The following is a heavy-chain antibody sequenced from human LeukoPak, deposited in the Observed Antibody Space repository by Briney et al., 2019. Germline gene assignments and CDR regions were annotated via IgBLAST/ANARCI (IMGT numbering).Heavy chain of an antibody. CDR1: GFTFDDYA. V-gene: IGHV3-9*01. D-gene: IGHD3-22*01. CDR3: AKDTTYYYDSSGYDGFDI. CDR2: ITWNSDTI. J-gene: IGHJ3*02. Sequence: PGRSLRLSCAASGFTFDDYAMHWVRQAPGKRLEWVSGITWNSDTIDYADSVKGRFTISRDNAKNSLYLQMNSLRAEDTALYYCAKDTTYYYDSSGYDGFDIWGQGTMVTVSS.